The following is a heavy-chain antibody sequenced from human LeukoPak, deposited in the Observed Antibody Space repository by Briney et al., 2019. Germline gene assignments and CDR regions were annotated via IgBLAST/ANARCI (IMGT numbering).Heavy chain of an antibody. D-gene: IGHD3-10*01. J-gene: IGHJ4*02. V-gene: IGHV5-51*01. CDR2: IYPGDSDT. Sequence: GESLKISCQGSGYSFTNHYIGWVRLMPGKGLEWMGIIYPGDSDTRYSPSIQGQVTISADKSISTAYLQWSSLKASDTAMYYCARRGYGSGNYYYPNWGQGTLVTVSS. CDR3: ARRGYGSGNYYYPN. CDR1: GYSFTNHY.